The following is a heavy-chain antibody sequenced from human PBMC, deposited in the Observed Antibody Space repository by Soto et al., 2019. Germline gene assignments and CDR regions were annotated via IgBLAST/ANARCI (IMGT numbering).Heavy chain of an antibody. Sequence: SETLSLTCTVSGGSISSYYWSWIRQPPGKGLEWIGYIYYSGSTNYNPSLKSRVTISVDTSKNQFSLKLSSVTAADTAVYYCARDRGAAAATDYWGQGTLVTVSS. J-gene: IGHJ4*02. CDR2: IYYSGST. CDR3: ARDRGAAAATDY. V-gene: IGHV4-59*12. D-gene: IGHD6-13*01. CDR1: GGSISSYY.